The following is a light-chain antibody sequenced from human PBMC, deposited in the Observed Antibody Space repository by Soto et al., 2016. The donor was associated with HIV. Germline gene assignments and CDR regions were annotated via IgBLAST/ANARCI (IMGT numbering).Light chain of an antibody. CDR2: TAS. V-gene: IGKV1-9*01. CDR3: LQHNSYPWT. CDR1: QGINSY. J-gene: IGKJ1*01. Sequence: DIQLTQSPSFLSASVGDRVAITCRASQGINSYLAWYQQKPGKAPNLLIYTASTLQSGVPSRFSGSGSGTEFTLTIRSLQPEDFATYYCLQHNSYPWTFGQGTKVEIK.